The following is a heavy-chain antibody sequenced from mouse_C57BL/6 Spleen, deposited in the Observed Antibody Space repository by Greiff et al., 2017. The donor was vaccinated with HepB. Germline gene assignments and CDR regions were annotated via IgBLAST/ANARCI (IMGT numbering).Heavy chain of an antibody. J-gene: IGHJ4*01. CDR2: FYHGSGSI. Sequence: QVQPQQSGAELVKPGASVKLSCKASGYNLTEYTIHWVKQRSGRGLEWIGWFYHGSGSIKYNETFKDKATVTADKSSSTVYMELSRLTSDDSAVYFCARHEEDVSAMDYWGQGTSVTVSS. CDR3: ARHEEDVSAMDY. V-gene: IGHV1-62-2*01. CDR1: GYNLTEYT.